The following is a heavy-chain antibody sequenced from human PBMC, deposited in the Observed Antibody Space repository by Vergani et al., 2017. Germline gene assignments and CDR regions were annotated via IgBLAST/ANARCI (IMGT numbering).Heavy chain of an antibody. CDR1: FDSIRNLY. CDR3: ASDTHSEQRADR. D-gene: IGHD1/OR15-1a*01. Sequence: QVQLQESGPGLVKSSETLSLTCSVSFDSIRNLYCNWIRQPPGKGLEWIGSIHYSENTNYNPSLKTRITISVDTSKNQFSLTLTSMTAADTAVYYCASDTHSEQRADRWGQGILVTVTS. V-gene: IGHV4-59*11. J-gene: IGHJ5*02. CDR2: IHYSENT.